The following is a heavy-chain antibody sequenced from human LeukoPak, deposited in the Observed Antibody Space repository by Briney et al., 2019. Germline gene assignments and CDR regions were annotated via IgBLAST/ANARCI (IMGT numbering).Heavy chain of an antibody. CDR3: AKDPDQYYDILTAGGWFDP. D-gene: IGHD3-9*01. CDR1: GFTFSSYG. V-gene: IGHV3-30*18. Sequence: TGGSLRLSCAASGFTFSSYGMHWVRQAPGKGLEWVAVISYDGSNKYYADSVKGRFTISRDNSKNTLYLQMNSLRAEDTAVYYCAKDPDQYYDILTAGGWFDPWGQGTLVTVSS. CDR2: ISYDGSNK. J-gene: IGHJ5*02.